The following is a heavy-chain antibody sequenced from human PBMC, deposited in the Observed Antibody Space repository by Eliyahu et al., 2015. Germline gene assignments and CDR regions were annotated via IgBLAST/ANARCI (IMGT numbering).Heavy chain of an antibody. CDR1: GGSISSSSYY. Sequence: QLQLQESGPGLVKPSETLSLTCTVSGGSISSSSYYWGWXRQPPGKGLXWIGSIYYSGSTYYNPSLKSRVTISVDTSKNQFSLKLSSVTAADTAVYYCARPIPLLPRVVYGMDVWGQGTTVTVSS. D-gene: IGHD2-15*01. CDR2: IYYSGST. CDR3: ARPIPLLPRVVYGMDV. J-gene: IGHJ6*02. V-gene: IGHV4-39*07.